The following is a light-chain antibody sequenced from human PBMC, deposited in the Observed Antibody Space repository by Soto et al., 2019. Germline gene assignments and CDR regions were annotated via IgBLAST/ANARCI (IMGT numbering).Light chain of an antibody. V-gene: IGLV2-23*02. Sequence: QSALXQPASXSGSPGQSXTISCTGTNSDVGNYNLVSWYQQHPGKAPKLMMXXVTKRPSGVSNRFSGSKSGNTASLTISGLQAEDEADYYCCSYAGSATWVFGGGTKVTVL. CDR1: NSDVGNYNL. CDR2: XVT. J-gene: IGLJ3*02. CDR3: CSYAGSATWV.